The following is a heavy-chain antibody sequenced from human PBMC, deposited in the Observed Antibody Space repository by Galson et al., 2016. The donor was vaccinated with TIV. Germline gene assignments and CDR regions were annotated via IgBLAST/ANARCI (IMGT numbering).Heavy chain of an antibody. D-gene: IGHD2-2*01. V-gene: IGHV1-69*13. CDR2: IIPIFGSA. CDR3: ARGGPGCSSTSCYGALDP. J-gene: IGHJ5*02. CDR1: GGAFSSDA. Sequence: SVKVSCKASGGAFSSDAINWVRQAPGQGLEWMGGIIPIFGSANYAQKFQGRVTITADESTTTAYMELSSLRVEDTAVYYCARGGPGCSSTSCYGALDPWGQGTLVTVSS.